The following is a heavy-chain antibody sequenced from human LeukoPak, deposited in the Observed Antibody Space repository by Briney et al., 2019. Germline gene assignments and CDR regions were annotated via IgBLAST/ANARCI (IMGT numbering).Heavy chain of an antibody. J-gene: IGHJ4*02. D-gene: IGHD1-26*01. V-gene: IGHV3-11*01. CDR3: ARDAPYSGSYYRGFDY. Sequence: KFGGSLRLSCAASGFTFGDHYMSWIRQAPGKGLEWVSYISSSGSTIYYADSVKGRFTISRDNAENSLYLQMNSLRAEDTALYYCARDAPYSGSYYRGFDYWGQGTLVTVSS. CDR1: GFTFGDHY. CDR2: ISSSGSTI.